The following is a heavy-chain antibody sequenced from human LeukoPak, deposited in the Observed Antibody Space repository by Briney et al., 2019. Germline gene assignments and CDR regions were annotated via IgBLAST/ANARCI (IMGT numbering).Heavy chain of an antibody. Sequence: ASVKVSCKASGYTFTGYYMHWVRQAPGQGLEWMGWINPNSGGTNYAQKFQGRVTMTRDTSISTAYMELSRLGSDDTAVYYCARRQRITMVRGVIWGFDPWGQGTLVTVSS. V-gene: IGHV1-2*02. CDR1: GYTFTGYY. D-gene: IGHD3-10*01. CDR3: ARRQRITMVRGVIWGFDP. J-gene: IGHJ5*02. CDR2: INPNSGGT.